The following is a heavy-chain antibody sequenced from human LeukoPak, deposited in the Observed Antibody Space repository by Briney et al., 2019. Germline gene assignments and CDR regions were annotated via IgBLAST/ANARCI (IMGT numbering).Heavy chain of an antibody. Sequence: PGGSLRLSCVVSGFTFSRSTMHWVRQAPGKGPEWVAVVSKDGSIDSYADSVRGRFTISRDNSKNTLYLQMDSLRPEDTAVYSCARDAGATTDFVYWGQGTLVTVSS. V-gene: IGHV3-30*03. D-gene: IGHD1/OR15-1a*01. J-gene: IGHJ4*02. CDR3: ARDAGATTDFVY. CDR1: GFTFSRST. CDR2: VSKDGSID.